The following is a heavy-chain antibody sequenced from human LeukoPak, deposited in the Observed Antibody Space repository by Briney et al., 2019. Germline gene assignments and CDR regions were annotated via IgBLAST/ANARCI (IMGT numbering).Heavy chain of an antibody. V-gene: IGHV6-1*01. CDR2: TYYRSKWYN. CDR3: ARLGIRYDYVWGSYRYWYYYYYMDV. Sequence: SQTLSLTCAISGDSVSSNSAAWNWIRQSPSRGLEWLGRTYYRSKWYNDYAVSVKSRITINPDTSKNQFSLKLSSVIAADTAVYYCARLGIRYDYVWGSYRYWYYYYYMDVWGKGTTVTISS. CDR1: GDSVSSNSAA. J-gene: IGHJ6*03. D-gene: IGHD3-16*02.